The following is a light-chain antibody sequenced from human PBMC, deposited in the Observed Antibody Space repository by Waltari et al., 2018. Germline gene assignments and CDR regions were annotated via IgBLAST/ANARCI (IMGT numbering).Light chain of an antibody. J-gene: IGKJ3*01. CDR3: QQVDNYPIFT. CDR2: AAS. CDR1: QAISSY. Sequence: DIQMTQSPSSLSTSVRDRVTITCRASQAISSYLAWYQQKPGKAPNLLIYAASTLQSGVPSRFSGSGSGTEFTLTISSLQPEDFATYYCQQVDNYPIFTFGPGTKVDIK. V-gene: IGKV1-9*01.